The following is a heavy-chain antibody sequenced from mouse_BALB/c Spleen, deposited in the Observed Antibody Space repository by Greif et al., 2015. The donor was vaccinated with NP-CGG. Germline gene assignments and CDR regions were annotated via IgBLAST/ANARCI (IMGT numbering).Heavy chain of an antibody. CDR1: GYTFTSYW. Sequence: DLVKPGASVKLSCKAPGYTFTSYWINWIKQRPGQGLEWIGRIAPGSGSTYYNEMFKGKATLTVDTSSSTAYIQLSSLSSEDSAVYFCARSREIGVRVSYWYFDVWGAGTTVTVSS. D-gene: IGHD2-14*01. CDR2: IAPGSGST. CDR3: ARSREIGVRVSYWYFDV. J-gene: IGHJ1*01. V-gene: IGHV1S41*01.